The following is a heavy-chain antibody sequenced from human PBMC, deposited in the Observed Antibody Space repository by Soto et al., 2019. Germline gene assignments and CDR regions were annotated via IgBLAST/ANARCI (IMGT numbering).Heavy chain of an antibody. J-gene: IGHJ3*02. CDR1: GGSISSGGYY. D-gene: IGHD4-17*01. Sequence: QVQLQESGPGLVKPSQTLSLTCTVSGGSISSGGYYWSWIRQHPGKGLEWIGYIYYSGSTYYNPSIKSRVTISVDTSKNQFSLKLSSVTAADTAVYYCARYGDPPSGAFDIWGQGTMVTVSS. V-gene: IGHV4-31*03. CDR2: IYYSGST. CDR3: ARYGDPPSGAFDI.